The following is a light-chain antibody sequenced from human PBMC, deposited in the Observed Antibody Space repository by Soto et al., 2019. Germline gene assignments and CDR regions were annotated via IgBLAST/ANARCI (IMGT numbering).Light chain of an antibody. CDR1: QSVGSN. V-gene: IGKV3-15*01. CDR2: GAS. CDR3: QQYINWPYT. Sequence: EIVMTQSPATLSVSPGERATLSCRASQSVGSNLAWYQQKPGQAPRLLIYGASTRATGIPARFWGSGSGTEFTLIISSLQSEDFAVYHCQQYINWPYTFGQGAKLEIK. J-gene: IGKJ2*01.